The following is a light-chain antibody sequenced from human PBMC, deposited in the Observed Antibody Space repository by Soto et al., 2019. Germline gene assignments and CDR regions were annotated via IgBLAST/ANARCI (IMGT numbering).Light chain of an antibody. CDR1: QSVGSSY. V-gene: IGKV3-20*01. J-gene: IGKJ1*01. Sequence: EIVLTQSPGTLYLSPGERASLSCRASQSVGSSYLAWYQQNPGRAPRLLIYGASRRATGIPDRFSGSGSGTDFTLTISGLEPEDFAMYYCQQIDSSPWTFGQGTKVDIK. CDR2: GAS. CDR3: QQIDSSPWT.